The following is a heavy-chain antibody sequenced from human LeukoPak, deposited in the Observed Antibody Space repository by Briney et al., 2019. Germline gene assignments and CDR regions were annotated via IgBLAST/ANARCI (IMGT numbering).Heavy chain of an antibody. CDR2: ISSSGSTI. CDR1: GFTFSDYY. D-gene: IGHD2-2*01. V-gene: IGHV3-11*01. J-gene: IGHJ4*02. CDR3: RGCSSTSCYDY. Sequence: GGSPRLSCAASGFTFSDYYMSWIRQAPGKGLEWVSYISSSGSTISYADSVRGRFTISRDNAKNSLFLQMNSLRAEDTAVYYCRGCSSTSCYDYWGRGTLVTVSS.